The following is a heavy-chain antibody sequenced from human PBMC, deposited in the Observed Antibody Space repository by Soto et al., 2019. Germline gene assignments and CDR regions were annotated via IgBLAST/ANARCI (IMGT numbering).Heavy chain of an antibody. CDR2: RHYSGDA. Sequence: SETLSLTCTVPGASIRTYSWNWIRQPPGKGLEWIGFRHYSGDANSNPSLKSRVTMSLDTSRNQFSLRLTSVTAADTAVYFCTRHLSDYWGQGTLVTVSS. CDR3: TRHLSDY. CDR1: GASIRTYS. J-gene: IGHJ4*02. V-gene: IGHV4-59*08.